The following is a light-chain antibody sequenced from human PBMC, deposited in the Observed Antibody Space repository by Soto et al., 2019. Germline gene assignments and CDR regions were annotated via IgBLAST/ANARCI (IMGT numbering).Light chain of an antibody. Sequence: EIVLTQSPATLSLSPGERATLSCRASQSVSSYLAWYQQKPGQAPRLLIYDASNRATGIPARFSGSGSGTDFTLTISSLEPEDFATYYCQQYNSYSPTWTFGQGTKVEIK. CDR2: DAS. J-gene: IGKJ1*01. V-gene: IGKV3-11*01. CDR1: QSVSSY. CDR3: QQYNSYSPTWT.